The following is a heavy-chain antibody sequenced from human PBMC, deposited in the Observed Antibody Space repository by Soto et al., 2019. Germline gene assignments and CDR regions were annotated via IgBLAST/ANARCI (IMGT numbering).Heavy chain of an antibody. CDR2: INPSGGST. V-gene: IGHV1-46*01. J-gene: IGHJ6*02. CDR3: AREVDSSGWNYYYGMDV. CDR1: GYTFTSYY. Sequence: ASVKVSCKASGYTFTSYYMHWVRQAPGQGLEWMGIINPSGGSTSYAQKFQGRVTMTRDTSTSTVYMELSSLRSEDTAVYYCAREVDSSGWNYYYGMDVWGQGTTVTVSS. D-gene: IGHD6-19*01.